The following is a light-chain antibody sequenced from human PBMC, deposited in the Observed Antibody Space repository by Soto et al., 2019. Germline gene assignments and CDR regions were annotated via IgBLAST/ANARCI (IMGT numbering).Light chain of an antibody. CDR2: DVS. V-gene: IGLV2-11*01. CDR1: SNDVGAYNY. J-gene: IGLJ1*01. Sequence: QSVLTQPRSVSGSPGQSVIISCTGTSNDVGAYNYVSWYQQHPGKAPKLVIYDVSKRPSGVPARFSGSKSGNTASLTISGPQAEDEADYFCCSYAVRDTFYVFGTGTRSPS. CDR3: CSYAVRDTFYV.